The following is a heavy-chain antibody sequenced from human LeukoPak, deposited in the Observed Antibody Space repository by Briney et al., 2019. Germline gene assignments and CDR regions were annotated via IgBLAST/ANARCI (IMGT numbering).Heavy chain of an antibody. CDR3: AKGGWELLTVQGDVFDI. D-gene: IGHD1-26*01. V-gene: IGHV3-30-3*01. J-gene: IGHJ3*02. CDR1: GFTFSSYA. CDR2: ISYDGSNK. Sequence: GRSLRLSCAASGFTFSSYAMHWVRQAPGKGLEWVAVISYDGSNKYYADSVKGRFTISRDNSKNTLYLQVNSLRVEDTAVYYCAKGGWELLTVQGDVFDIWGQGTMVTVSS.